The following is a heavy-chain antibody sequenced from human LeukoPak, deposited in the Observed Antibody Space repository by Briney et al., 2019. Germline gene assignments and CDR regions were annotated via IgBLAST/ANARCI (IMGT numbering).Heavy chain of an antibody. CDR1: GFTFSSYA. Sequence: PGGSLRLSCAASGFTFSSYAMSWVRQAPGKGLEWVSAISGSGGSTYYADSVKGRFTISRDNSKNTLYLQMNSLRAEDTAVYYCAKDLIFGVVIIPTTTYIDYWGQGTLVTVSS. D-gene: IGHD3-3*01. CDR2: ISGSGGST. V-gene: IGHV3-23*01. CDR3: AKDLIFGVVIIPTTTYIDY. J-gene: IGHJ4*02.